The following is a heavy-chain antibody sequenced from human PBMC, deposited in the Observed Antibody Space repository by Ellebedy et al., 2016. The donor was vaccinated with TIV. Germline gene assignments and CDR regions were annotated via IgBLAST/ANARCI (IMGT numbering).Heavy chain of an antibody. J-gene: IGHJ4*02. Sequence: AASVKVSCKASGYSFVNYYIQWVRQAPGHGLEWVGIIDPSDGSTSYTQRFHGRITLTRDTSTTTVYMSLSSLRFDDTAMYYCALASFDYWGQGTQVTVSS. CDR3: ALASFDY. V-gene: IGHV1-46*01. CDR2: IDPSDGST. D-gene: IGHD1-1*01. CDR1: GYSFVNYY.